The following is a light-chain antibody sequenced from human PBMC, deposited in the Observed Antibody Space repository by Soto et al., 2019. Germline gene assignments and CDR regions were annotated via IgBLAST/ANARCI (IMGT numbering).Light chain of an antibody. J-gene: IGLJ2*01. CDR1: SSDVGRSNY. V-gene: IGLV2-14*03. CDR3: SSYTTSSILGV. CDR2: AVS. Sequence: QSALTQPASVSGSLGQSITVSCTGTSSDVGRSNYVSWYQKHPGRAPKLIIYAVSNRPSGVSTRFSGSKSGNTASLTISGLQAEDEADYYCSSYTTSSILGVFGGGTQLTVL.